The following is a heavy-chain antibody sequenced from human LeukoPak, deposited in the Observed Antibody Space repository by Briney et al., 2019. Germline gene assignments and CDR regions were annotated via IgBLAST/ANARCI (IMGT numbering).Heavy chain of an antibody. CDR3: ARSRVLLWFGESIPEPALY. Sequence: SETLSLTCAVYGGSFSGYYWSWIRQPPGKGLEWIGEINHSGSTNYNPSLKSRVTISVDTSKNQFSLKLSSVTAADTAVYYCARSRVLLWFGESIPEPALYWGQGTLVTVSS. V-gene: IGHV4-34*01. D-gene: IGHD3-10*01. J-gene: IGHJ4*02. CDR1: GGSFSGYY. CDR2: INHSGST.